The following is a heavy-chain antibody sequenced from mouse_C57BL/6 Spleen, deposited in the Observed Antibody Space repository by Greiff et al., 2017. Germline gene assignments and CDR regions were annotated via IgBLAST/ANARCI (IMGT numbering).Heavy chain of an antibody. J-gene: IGHJ3*01. CDR3: TVYGSSYVGFAY. D-gene: IGHD1-1*01. V-gene: IGHV6-3*01. Sequence: EVMLVESGGGLVQPGGSMKLSCVASGFTFSNYWMNWVRQSPEKGLEWVAQIRLKSDNYATHYAESVKGRFTISRDDSKSSVYLQMNNLRAEDTGIYYCTVYGSSYVGFAYWGQGTLVTVSA. CDR1: GFTFSNYW. CDR2: IRLKSDNYAT.